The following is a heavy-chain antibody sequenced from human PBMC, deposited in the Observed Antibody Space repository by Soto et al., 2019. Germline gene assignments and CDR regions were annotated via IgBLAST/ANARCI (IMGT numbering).Heavy chain of an antibody. CDR1: GGTFSSYA. CDR3: ARDLRGFYDSSGYAAFDI. Sequence: ASVKGSCKASGGTFSSYAISWVRQAPGQGLEWMGGIIPIFGTANYAQKFQGRVTITADESTSTAYMELSSLRSEDTAVYYCARDLRGFYDSSGYAAFDIWGQGTMVTVSS. V-gene: IGHV1-69*13. CDR2: IIPIFGTA. D-gene: IGHD3-22*01. J-gene: IGHJ3*02.